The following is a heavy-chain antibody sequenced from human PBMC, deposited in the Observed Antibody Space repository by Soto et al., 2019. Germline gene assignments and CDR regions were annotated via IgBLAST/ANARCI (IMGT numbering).Heavy chain of an antibody. J-gene: IGHJ6*03. Sequence: PGGSLRLSCAASGFTFSSYAMGWVRQAPGKGLEWVSAISGSGGSTYYADSVKGRFTISRDNSKNTLYLQMNSLRAEDTAVYYCAKDRFDILTGYYSNNYYYYYMDVWGKGTTVTVSS. CDR2: ISGSGGST. V-gene: IGHV3-23*01. D-gene: IGHD3-9*01. CDR3: AKDRFDILTGYYSNNYYYYYMDV. CDR1: GFTFSSYA.